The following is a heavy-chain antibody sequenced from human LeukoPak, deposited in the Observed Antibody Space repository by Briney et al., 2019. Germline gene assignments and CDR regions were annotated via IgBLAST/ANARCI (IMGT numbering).Heavy chain of an antibody. CDR1: GGSFSSYS. D-gene: IGHD2-15*01. Sequence: PSETLSLTCTVSGGSFSSYSMNWVRQAPGKGLEWVSSISSSSSYIYYADSVKGRFTISRDNAKNSLYLQMNSLRAEDTAVYYCARDPSSVVVTDYYFDYWGQGTLVTVSS. J-gene: IGHJ4*02. CDR3: ARDPSSVVVTDYYFDY. V-gene: IGHV3-21*01. CDR2: ISSSSSYI.